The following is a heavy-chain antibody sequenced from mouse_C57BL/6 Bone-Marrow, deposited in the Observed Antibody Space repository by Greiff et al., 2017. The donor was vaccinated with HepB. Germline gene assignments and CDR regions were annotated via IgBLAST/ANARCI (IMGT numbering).Heavy chain of an antibody. CDR3: ARSGDYDWYFDV. D-gene: IGHD2-4*01. CDR2: IDPSDSYT. CDR1: GYTFTSYW. V-gene: IGHV1-59*01. J-gene: IGHJ1*03. Sequence: VQLQQSGAELVRPGTSVKLSCKASGYTFTSYWMHWVKQRPGQGLEWIGVIDPSDSYTNYNQKFKGKATLTVDTSSSTAYMQLSSLTSEDSAVYYCARSGDYDWYFDVWGTGTTVTVSS.